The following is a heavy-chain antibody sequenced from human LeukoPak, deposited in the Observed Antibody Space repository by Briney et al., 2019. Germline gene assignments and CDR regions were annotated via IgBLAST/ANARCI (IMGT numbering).Heavy chain of an antibody. CDR3: ARLPILRYFDWLRKRARKNAFDI. Sequence: SETLSLTCAVYGGSFSGYYWSWIRQPPGKGLEWIGEINHSGSTNYNPSLKSRVTISVDTSKNQFSLKLSSVTAADAAVYYCARLPILRYFDWLRKRARKNAFDIWGQGTMVTVSS. D-gene: IGHD3-9*01. J-gene: IGHJ3*02. CDR2: INHSGST. V-gene: IGHV4-34*01. CDR1: GGSFSGYY.